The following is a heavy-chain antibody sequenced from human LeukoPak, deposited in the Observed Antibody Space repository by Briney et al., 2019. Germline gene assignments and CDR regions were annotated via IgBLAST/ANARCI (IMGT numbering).Heavy chain of an antibody. CDR1: GFTFSSYW. J-gene: IGHJ4*02. Sequence: GGSLRLSCAASGFTFSSYWMHWVRQAPGKGLVWVSRINSDGSSTSYADSVKGRFTISRDNAKNTLYLQMNSLRAEDTAVYYCARGDYDSSGYYPLWDWGQGTLVTVSS. CDR2: INSDGSST. D-gene: IGHD3-22*01. V-gene: IGHV3-74*01. CDR3: ARGDYDSSGYYPLWD.